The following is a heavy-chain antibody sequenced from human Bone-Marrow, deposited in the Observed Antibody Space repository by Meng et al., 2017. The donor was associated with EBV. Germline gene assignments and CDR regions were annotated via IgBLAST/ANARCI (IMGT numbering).Heavy chain of an antibody. Sequence: PRRESGPGKVKPSETLSLTCTVSGDSISSFYYWGWIRQPPGRGLEWIGSVHYTGSTYYSPSLKSRVTVSVDTSKNQFSLRLTSVTAADTAVYYCARPFPSWQSPRLDPFGAWGQGTLVTVSS. CDR2: VHYTGST. V-gene: IGHV4-39*01. J-gene: IGHJ5*02. CDR1: GDSISSFYY. D-gene: IGHD6-19*01. CDR3: ARPFPSWQSPRLDPFGA.